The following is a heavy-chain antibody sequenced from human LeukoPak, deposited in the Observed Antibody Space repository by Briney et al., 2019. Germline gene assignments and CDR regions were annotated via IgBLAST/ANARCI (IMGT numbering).Heavy chain of an antibody. V-gene: IGHV3-30*03. Sequence: GSLILSCVASGFPFTHYAMHWVRQASGKGLEWVAVISYDGKNKYYGDSVKGRFTISRDSSRNTLYLQVNSLRVEDTAVYYCARDSTIFAVRMIDYWGQGTLVTVSS. CDR1: GFPFTHYA. CDR2: ISYDGKNK. CDR3: ARDSTIFAVRMIDY. D-gene: IGHD3-3*01. J-gene: IGHJ4*02.